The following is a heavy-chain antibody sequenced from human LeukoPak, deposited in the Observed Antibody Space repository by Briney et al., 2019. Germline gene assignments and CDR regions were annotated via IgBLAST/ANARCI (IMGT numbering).Heavy chain of an antibody. Sequence: GGSLRLSCAASGFTFSSYEMNWVRQAPGKGLEWVSYISSSGSTIYYADSVKGRFTISRDNAKNSLYLQMNSLRAEDTAVYYCARDRTYYGSGSYYNDYWGQGTLVTVSS. CDR3: ARDRTYYGSGSYYNDY. D-gene: IGHD3-10*01. CDR2: ISSSGSTI. J-gene: IGHJ4*02. CDR1: GFTFSSYE. V-gene: IGHV3-48*03.